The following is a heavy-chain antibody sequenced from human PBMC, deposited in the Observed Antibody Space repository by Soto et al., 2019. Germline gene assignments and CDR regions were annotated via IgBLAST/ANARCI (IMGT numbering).Heavy chain of an antibody. CDR3: AGGEFFGDY. D-gene: IGHD3-10*01. CDR1: GFPFSSYG. V-gene: IGHV3-23*01. J-gene: IGHJ4*02. Sequence: EVQLLESGGGLIQPGGSLRLSCAASGFPFSSYGMNWVRQAPGKGLEWVSSISDSAGSTYYADSVKGRFTISRDNSKNTLYLQINSLRVEDTALYYCAGGEFFGDYWGQGTLVTVSS. CDR2: ISDSAGST.